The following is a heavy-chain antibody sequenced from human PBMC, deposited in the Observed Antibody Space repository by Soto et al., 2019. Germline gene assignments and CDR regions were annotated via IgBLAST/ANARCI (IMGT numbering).Heavy chain of an antibody. D-gene: IGHD1-1*01. V-gene: IGHV1-69*13. J-gene: IGHJ4*02. CDR3: ARPRTVATTKGYDY. Sequence: SVKVSCKASGGTLSNYPFTWLRQAPGQGLGWMGSIIPIFGATNYAKNFQGRVTITADESASTAFMELGSLTSADTALYYCARPRTVATTKGYDYWGQGTLVTVSS. CDR2: IIPIFGAT. CDR1: GGTLSNYP.